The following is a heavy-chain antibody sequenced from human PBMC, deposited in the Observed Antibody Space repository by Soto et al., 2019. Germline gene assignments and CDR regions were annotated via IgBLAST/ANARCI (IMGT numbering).Heavy chain of an antibody. CDR3: ARLGAYYKSLDP. D-gene: IGHD3-10*01. J-gene: IGHJ5*02. CDR2: IYYSGTT. CDR1: GASISPNY. V-gene: IGHV4-59*08. Sequence: SETLSLTCTVSGASISPNYWAWIRQSPGKGLEWIGYIYYSGTTSYNPSLKSRVTVSLETSKSQFSLRLTSVTAANTAVYYCARLGAYYKSLDPWGQGTLVTVSS.